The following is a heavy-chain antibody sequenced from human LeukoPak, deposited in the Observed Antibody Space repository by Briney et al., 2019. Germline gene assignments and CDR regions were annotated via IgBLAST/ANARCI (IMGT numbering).Heavy chain of an antibody. CDR3: AKSTSIAVAGSHLGY. CDR2: INDSGGST. Sequence: GGSLRLSCAASGFTFSNYAMNWVRQAPGKGLEWVSTINDSGGSTYYADSVKGRFTISRDNSKNTLYLQMNSLRAEDTAAYYCAKSTSIAVAGSHLGYWGQGTLVTVSS. D-gene: IGHD6-19*01. J-gene: IGHJ4*02. CDR1: GFTFSNYA. V-gene: IGHV3-23*01.